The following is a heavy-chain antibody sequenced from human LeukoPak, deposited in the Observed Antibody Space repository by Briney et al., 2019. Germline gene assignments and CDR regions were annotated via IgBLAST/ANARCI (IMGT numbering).Heavy chain of an antibody. V-gene: IGHV4-59*01. D-gene: IGHD3-10*01. Sequence: SETLSLTCTVSGGSISSYYWSWIRQPPGKGLEWIGYIYYSGSTNYNPPLKSRVTISVDTSKNQFSLKLSSVTAADTAVYYCARWDGSGSIFDYWGQGTLVTVSS. CDR1: GGSISSYY. CDR2: IYYSGST. J-gene: IGHJ4*02. CDR3: ARWDGSGSIFDY.